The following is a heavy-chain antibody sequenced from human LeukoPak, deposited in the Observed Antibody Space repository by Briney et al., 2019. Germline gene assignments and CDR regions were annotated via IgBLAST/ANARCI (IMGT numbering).Heavy chain of an antibody. CDR2: IIPILGIA. J-gene: IGHJ4*02. V-gene: IGHV1-69*04. CDR3: ARDHYYDSSEPNDY. Sequence: ASVTVSCTASGGTFSSYAISWVRQAPGQGLEWMGRIIPILGIANYAQKFQGRVTITADKSTSTAYMELSSLRSEDTAVYYCARDHYYDSSEPNDYWGQGTLVTVSS. CDR1: GGTFSSYA. D-gene: IGHD3-22*01.